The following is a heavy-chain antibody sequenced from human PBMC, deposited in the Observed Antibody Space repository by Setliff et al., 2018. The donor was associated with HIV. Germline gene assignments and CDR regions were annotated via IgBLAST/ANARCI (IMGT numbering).Heavy chain of an antibody. CDR2: LIPIVDIT. J-gene: IGHJ3*02. Sequence: SVKVSCKASGGTFSDYAFSWVRQAPGQGLEWMGGLIPIVDITKSTQKFRDRVTFTADESTKTAQMELSGLTFEDTAVYYCAKGPNFEDAFDIWGQGTVVT. CDR1: GGTFSDYA. V-gene: IGHV1-69*10. CDR3: AKGPNFEDAFDI. D-gene: IGHD2-8*01.